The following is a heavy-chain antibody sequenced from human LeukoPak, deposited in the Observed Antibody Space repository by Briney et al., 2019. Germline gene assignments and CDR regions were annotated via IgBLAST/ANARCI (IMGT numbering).Heavy chain of an antibody. J-gene: IGHJ4*02. D-gene: IGHD2-2*01. V-gene: IGHV3-23*01. CDR3: AKESLRVVPSATFDY. CDR2: ISGSGGST. Sequence: GGSLRLSCAASGFTFSSYGMRWVRQAPGKGVEWASAISGSGGSTYYADSVKGRFTISRDNSKNTLYLQMHSLRAEETAVYYCAKESLRVVPSATFDYWGQGTLVTVSS. CDR1: GFTFSSYG.